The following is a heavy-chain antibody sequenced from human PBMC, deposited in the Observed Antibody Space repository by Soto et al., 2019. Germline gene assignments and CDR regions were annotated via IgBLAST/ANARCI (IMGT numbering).Heavy chain of an antibody. J-gene: IGHJ4*02. D-gene: IGHD6-13*01. CDR3: ARYRREAVAGYTLDN. CDR1: GGSISSNY. Sequence: LSLTCTVSGGSISSNYWTWIRQPPGKGLEWIGYVYNSGSTNYNPSLKSQVTISEDTSKSQFSLKVNSMTAADTAVYYCARYRREAVAGYTLDNWGQGILVTVSS. V-gene: IGHV4-59*01. CDR2: VYNSGST.